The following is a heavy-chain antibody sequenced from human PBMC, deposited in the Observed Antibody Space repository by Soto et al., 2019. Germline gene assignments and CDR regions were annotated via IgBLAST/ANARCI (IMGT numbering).Heavy chain of an antibody. CDR1: GFSFSDYY. V-gene: IGHV3-72*01. CDR2: TRNKASSYTT. D-gene: IGHD3-22*01. Sequence: GGSLRLSCAAAGFSFSDYYINWVRQDTGKGLEWVGRTRNKASSYTTDYAAFVKGRFTISRDDSKNLIYLQMNSLKTEDTAVYYCAREGSSSGPDYEYWGQGTLVTVPQ. J-gene: IGHJ4*02. CDR3: AREGSSSGPDYEY.